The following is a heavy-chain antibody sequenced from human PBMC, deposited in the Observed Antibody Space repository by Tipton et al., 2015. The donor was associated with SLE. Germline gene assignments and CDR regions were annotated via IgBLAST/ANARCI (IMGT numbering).Heavy chain of an antibody. CDR1: GDSISSDFFY. J-gene: IGHJ2*01. Sequence: TLSLTCSVSGDSISSDFFYWGWIRQSPGKGLEWIGSIHFSGNTYYSPSLRSRLTVSSDTSKNQFSLGLQSVTAADTAVYFCARQRGYYDSSTGTSYPPWNFDLWGRGTLVTVSS. CDR3: ARQRGYYDSSTGTSYPPWNFDL. D-gene: IGHD3-9*01. V-gene: IGHV4-39*07. CDR2: IHFSGNT.